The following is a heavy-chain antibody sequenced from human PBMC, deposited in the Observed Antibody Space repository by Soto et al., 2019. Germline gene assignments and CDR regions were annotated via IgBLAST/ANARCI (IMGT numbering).Heavy chain of an antibody. V-gene: IGHV3-23*01. J-gene: IGHJ4*02. D-gene: IGHD4-17*01. CDR1: GFTFSRYI. Sequence: GGSLRLSCVASGFTFSRYIMSWVRQAPGKGLEWVSTINSNGGSTYYADSVKGRFTISRDNSKNSLYLQMNSLRAEDTAVYYCAKGSIDYGDPLFDYWGQGTLVTVSS. CDR2: INSNGGST. CDR3: AKGSIDYGDPLFDY.